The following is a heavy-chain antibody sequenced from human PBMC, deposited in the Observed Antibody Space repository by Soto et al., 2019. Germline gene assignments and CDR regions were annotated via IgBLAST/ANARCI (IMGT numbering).Heavy chain of an antibody. V-gene: IGHV3-9*01. Sequence: EVQLVESGGGLVQPGRSLRLSCAASGFTFDDYAMHWVRQAPGKGLEWVSGISWNSGSIGYADSVKGRFTISRDNAKNSLYLQMNSLRAEDTALYYCEKDRRAAGIQGNAFDIWGQGTMVTVSS. CDR1: GFTFDDYA. D-gene: IGHD6-13*01. CDR3: EKDRRAAGIQGNAFDI. J-gene: IGHJ3*02. CDR2: ISWNSGSI.